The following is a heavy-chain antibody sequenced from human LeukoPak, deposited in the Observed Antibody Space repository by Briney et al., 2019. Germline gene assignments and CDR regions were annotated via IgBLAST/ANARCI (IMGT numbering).Heavy chain of an antibody. CDR2: LHYSGNT. D-gene: IGHD6-19*01. J-gene: IGHJ4*02. CDR1: GGSISSYY. CDR3: ARDRVAAVTEPFDH. V-gene: IGHV4-39*07. Sequence: PSETLSLTCTVSGGSISSYYWSWIRQPPGKGLEWIGSLHYSGNTYYNPSLKSRVTISVDTSKNHFSLKLNSVTAADTAMYYCARDRVAAVTEPFDHWGQGALVIVSS.